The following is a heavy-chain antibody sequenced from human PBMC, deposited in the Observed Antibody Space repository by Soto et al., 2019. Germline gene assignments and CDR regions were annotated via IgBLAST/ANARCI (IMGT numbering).Heavy chain of an antibody. V-gene: IGHV1-8*01. D-gene: IGHD2-21*02. Sequence: VASVKVSFKASGYTFTSYDINWVRHATGQGLEWMGWMNPNSGNTGYAQKFQGRVTMTRNTSISTAYMELSSLRSEDTAVYYCARGGVTGYYYYGMDVWGQGTTVTVSS. CDR3: ARGGVTGYYYYGMDV. CDR2: MNPNSGNT. J-gene: IGHJ6*02. CDR1: GYTFTSYD.